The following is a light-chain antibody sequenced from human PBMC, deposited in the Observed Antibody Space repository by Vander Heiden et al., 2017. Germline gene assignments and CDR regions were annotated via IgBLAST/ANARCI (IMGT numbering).Light chain of an antibody. CDR3: QQCYNWPPG. CDR2: DAA. Sequence: DIVLTQSPSTLSFPPGERATHSCSASQSVSSYLAWYQQKPGQAPRLLIYDAATRATGIPARFSGSGSGTDFTLTISSLVPEDFAVDYCQQCYNWPPGFGGGTKVEIK. V-gene: IGKV3-11*01. CDR1: QSVSSY. J-gene: IGKJ4*01.